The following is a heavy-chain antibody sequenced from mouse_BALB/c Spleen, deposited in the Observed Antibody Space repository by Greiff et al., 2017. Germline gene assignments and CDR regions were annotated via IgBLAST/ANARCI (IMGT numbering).Heavy chain of an antibody. CDR3: ARDLWLTYYAMDY. V-gene: IGHV2-9*02. D-gene: IGHD2-2*01. CDR2: IWAGGST. CDR1: GFSLTSYG. Sequence: VQLQQSGPGLVAPSQSLSITCTASGFSLTSYGVHWVRQPPGQGLEWLGVIWAGGSTNYNSALMSRLSISKDNSKSQVFLKMNSLQTDDTAMYYCARDLWLTYYAMDYWGQGTSVTVSS. J-gene: IGHJ4*01.